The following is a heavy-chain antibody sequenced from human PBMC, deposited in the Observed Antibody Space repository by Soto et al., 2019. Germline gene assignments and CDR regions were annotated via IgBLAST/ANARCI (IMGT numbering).Heavy chain of an antibody. J-gene: IGHJ5*02. V-gene: IGHV4-31*03. CDR1: GDSISSGAFY. Sequence: SETLSRTCTVSGDSISSGAFYWSWIRQHPGKGLEWLGYIYYRGSTYYNPSLKSRLIISIDTSKNQFSLRLSSVTAADTAVYYCARTAKNWFDPWGQGTPVTVSS. D-gene: IGHD2-21*02. CDR3: ARTAKNWFDP. CDR2: IYYRGST.